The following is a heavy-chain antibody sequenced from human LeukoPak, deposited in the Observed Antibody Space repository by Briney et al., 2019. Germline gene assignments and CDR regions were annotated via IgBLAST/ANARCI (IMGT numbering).Heavy chain of an antibody. CDR3: AKDGTTSFWSGYRRFDY. CDR2: ISGSGGST. V-gene: IGHV3-23*01. D-gene: IGHD3-3*01. CDR1: GFTFSSYA. Sequence: QSGGSLRLSCAASGFTFSSYAMSWVRQAPGKGLEWVSAISGSGGSTYYADSVKGRFTISRDNSKNTLYLQMNSLRAEDTAVYYCAKDGTTSFWSGYRRFDYWGQGTLVTVSS. J-gene: IGHJ4*02.